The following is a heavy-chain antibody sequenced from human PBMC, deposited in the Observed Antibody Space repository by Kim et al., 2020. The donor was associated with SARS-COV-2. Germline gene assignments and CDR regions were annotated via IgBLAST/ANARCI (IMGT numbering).Heavy chain of an antibody. CDR2: ISAYNGNT. D-gene: IGHD1-26*01. V-gene: IGHV1-18*04. CDR1: GYTFTSYG. CDR3: AREGVGNAVVGATWLFDY. J-gene: IGHJ4*02. Sequence: ASVKVSCKASGYTFTSYGISWVRQAPGQGLEWMGWISAYNGNTNYAQKLQGRVTMTTDTSTSTAYMELRSLRSDDTAVYYCAREGVGNAVVGATWLFDYWGQGTLVTVSS.